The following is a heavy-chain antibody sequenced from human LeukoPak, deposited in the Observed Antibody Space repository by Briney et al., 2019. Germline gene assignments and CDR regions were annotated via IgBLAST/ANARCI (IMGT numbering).Heavy chain of an antibody. D-gene: IGHD6-19*01. CDR2: MNPNSGNT. J-gene: IGHJ4*02. V-gene: IGHV1-8*01. CDR1: GYTFTSYD. Sequence: ASVKVSRKASGYTFTSYDINWVRQATGQGLEWMGWMNPNSGNTGYAQKFQGRVTMTRNTSISTAYMELSSLRSEDTAVYYCARSPGGSGWYDYWGQGTLVTVSS. CDR3: ARSPGGSGWYDY.